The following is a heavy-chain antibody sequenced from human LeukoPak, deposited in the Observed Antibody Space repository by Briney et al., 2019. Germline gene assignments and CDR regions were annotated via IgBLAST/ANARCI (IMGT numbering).Heavy chain of an antibody. Sequence: ASVKVSCKTSGYAFTNYAIHWVRQAPGQRLEWMRWINVGSGATKYSQEFQGRVTITRDTSASTAYMDLGSLRSEDTAVYYCAREAFGTSRPSDHWGQGTLVTVSS. D-gene: IGHD2-8*01. J-gene: IGHJ4*02. CDR1: GYAFTNYA. V-gene: IGHV1-3*01. CDR2: INVGSGAT. CDR3: AREAFGTSRPSDH.